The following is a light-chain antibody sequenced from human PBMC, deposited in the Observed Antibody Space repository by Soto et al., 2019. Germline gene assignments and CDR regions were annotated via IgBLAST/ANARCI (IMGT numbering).Light chain of an antibody. CDR3: QQSYNTPGT. V-gene: IGKV1-39*01. J-gene: IGKJ4*01. CDR1: QGISTY. Sequence: DIQMTQSPSSLSAYVGDRVTITCRASQGISTYLNWYQQKPGKAPKLLINGASSLQSGVPSRFSGSGSGADFALTISSLQPEDFATYYCQQSYNTPGTFGGGTKVDIK. CDR2: GAS.